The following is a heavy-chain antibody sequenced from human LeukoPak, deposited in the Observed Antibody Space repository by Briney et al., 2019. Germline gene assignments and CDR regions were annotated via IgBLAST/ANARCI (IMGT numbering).Heavy chain of an antibody. D-gene: IGHD6-13*01. V-gene: IGHV1-2*02. J-gene: IGHJ4*02. CDR2: LSPNSGDT. CDR1: GDTFTGYY. CDR3: ARATDISSWYLAY. Sequence: GSVKVSCKASGDTFTGYYMHWVRQAPGQELEGMGWLSPNSGDTKFAQKFQGRVTMTRDTSISTAYMELSNLRSDDTAVYYCARATDISSWYLAYWGQGTLVTVSS.